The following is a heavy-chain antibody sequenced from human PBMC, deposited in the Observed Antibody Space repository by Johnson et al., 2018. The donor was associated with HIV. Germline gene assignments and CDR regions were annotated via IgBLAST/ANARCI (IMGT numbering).Heavy chain of an antibody. J-gene: IGHJ3*02. CDR2: IKTKPDGGTT. V-gene: IGHV3-15*01. CDR3: ARDYYYFDSRAYYDAFDI. Sequence: VLLLESGGGLVKSGGSLRLSCAASGLTFKNVWMSWVRQAPGKGLEWVGRIKTKPDGGTTDYAAPVKGRFTISRDDSKSIAYLQMNSLRAEDTAVYYCARDYYYFDSRAYYDAFDIWGQGTMVTVSS. CDR1: GLTFKNVW. D-gene: IGHD3-22*01.